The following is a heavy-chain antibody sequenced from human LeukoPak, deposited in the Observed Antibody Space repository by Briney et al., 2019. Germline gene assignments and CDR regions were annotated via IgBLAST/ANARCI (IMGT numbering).Heavy chain of an antibody. CDR3: ARDGKDGYNWDY. D-gene: IGHD5-24*01. CDR2: IYYSGST. Sequence: SETLSLTCTVSGGSISSSSYYWGWIRQPPGKGLEWIGSIYYSGSTYYNPSLKSRVTISVDTSKNQFSLKLSSVTAADTAVYYCARDGKDGYNWDYWGQGTLVTVSS. J-gene: IGHJ4*02. V-gene: IGHV4-39*07. CDR1: GGSISSSSYY.